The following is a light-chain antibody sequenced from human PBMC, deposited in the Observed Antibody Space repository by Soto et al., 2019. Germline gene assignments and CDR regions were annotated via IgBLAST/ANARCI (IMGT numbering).Light chain of an antibody. Sequence: DIQMTQSPSTLSASVGDRFTITCRASQSISSWLAWYQQKPGKATKLLIYVASSLESGLPSRFSGSGSGTELTLTISSLQTDDFATYYCQQYNSYPWTFGQGTKVEIK. CDR1: QSISSW. J-gene: IGKJ1*01. V-gene: IGKV1-5*01. CDR3: QQYNSYPWT. CDR2: VAS.